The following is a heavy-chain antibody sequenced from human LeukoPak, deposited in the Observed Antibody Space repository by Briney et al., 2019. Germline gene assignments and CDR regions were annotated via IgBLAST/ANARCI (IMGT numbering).Heavy chain of an antibody. J-gene: IGHJ3*02. Sequence: PSETLSLTCTVSGGSISSYYWSWIRQPPGKGLEWIGYISYSGSTNYNPSLKSRVTISVDTSKSQFSLKLTSVTAADTAVYYCARRGGYLSPMGIWGQGTMVTVSS. V-gene: IGHV4-59*08. CDR3: ARRGGYLSPMGI. CDR1: GGSISSYY. D-gene: IGHD3-10*01. CDR2: ISYSGST.